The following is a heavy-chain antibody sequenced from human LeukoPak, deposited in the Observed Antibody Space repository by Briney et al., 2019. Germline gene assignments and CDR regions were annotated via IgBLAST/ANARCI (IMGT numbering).Heavy chain of an antibody. CDR3: ARDIRSLGAFDY. CDR2: IYYSGST. CDR1: GGSISSYY. J-gene: IGHJ4*02. D-gene: IGHD6-19*01. V-gene: IGHV4-59*01. Sequence: SETLSLTCTVSGGSISSYYWSWIRQPPGKGLEWIGYIYYSGSTNYNPSLKSRVTISVDTSKNQFSLKLSSVTAADTAVYYCARDIRSLGAFDYWGQGTLVTASS.